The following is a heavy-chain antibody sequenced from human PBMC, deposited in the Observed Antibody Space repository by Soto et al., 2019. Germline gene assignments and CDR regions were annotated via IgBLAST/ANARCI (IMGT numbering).Heavy chain of an antibody. V-gene: IGHV3-23*01. CDR3: AKGKQQGYYYYGMDV. J-gene: IGHJ6*02. D-gene: IGHD6-13*01. CDR1: GFTFSSYA. CDR2: ISGSGGST. Sequence: GGSLRLSCAASGFTFSSYAMSWVRQAPGKGLEWVSAISGSGGSTYYADSVKGRFTISRDNSKNTLYLQMNSLRAEDTAVYYCAKGKQQGYYYYGMDVWGQGTTVTVSS.